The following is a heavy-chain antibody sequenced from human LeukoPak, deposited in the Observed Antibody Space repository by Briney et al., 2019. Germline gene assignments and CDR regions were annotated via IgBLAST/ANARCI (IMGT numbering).Heavy chain of an antibody. J-gene: IGHJ3*02. Sequence: PGGSLRLSCAASGFTFSSYSMNWVRQAPGKGLEWVSVIYSGGSTYYADSVKGRFTISRDNSKNTLYLQMNSLRAEDTAVYYCARLDYAPKDAFDIWGQGTMVTVSS. CDR3: ARLDYAPKDAFDI. D-gene: IGHD3-16*01. CDR2: IYSGGST. CDR1: GFTFSSYS. V-gene: IGHV3-66*04.